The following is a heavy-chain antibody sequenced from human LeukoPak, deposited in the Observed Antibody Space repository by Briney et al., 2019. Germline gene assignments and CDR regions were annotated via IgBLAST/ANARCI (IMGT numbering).Heavy chain of an antibody. Sequence: SQTLSLTCTVSGASISSGTYYWSWIRQHPGKGLEWIGYIYYSGNTYYNPSLKSRVTISVDTSKNQFSLKLSSVTAADTAVYYCARVVGGVGLDYWGQGTLVTVSS. CDR1: GASISSGTYY. J-gene: IGHJ4*02. V-gene: IGHV4-31*03. CDR3: ARVVGGVGLDY. D-gene: IGHD3-16*01. CDR2: IYYSGNT.